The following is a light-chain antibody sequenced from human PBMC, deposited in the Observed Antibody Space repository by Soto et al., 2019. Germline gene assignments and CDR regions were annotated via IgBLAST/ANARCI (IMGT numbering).Light chain of an antibody. CDR3: LQDYNYPRT. J-gene: IGKJ1*01. CDR2: AAS. CDR1: QSISSY. V-gene: IGKV1-6*01. Sequence: IQMTQSPSSLSASVGGRVTITCRASQSISSYLNWYQQKPGKAPKLLIYAASSLQSGVPSRFSGSGSGTDFTLTISSLQPEDFATYYCLQDYNYPRTFGQGTKVDI.